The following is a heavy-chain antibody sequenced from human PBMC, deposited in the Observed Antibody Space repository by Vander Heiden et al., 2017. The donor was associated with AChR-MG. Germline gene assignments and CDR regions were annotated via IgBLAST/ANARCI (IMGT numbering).Heavy chain of an antibody. J-gene: IGHJ6*03. D-gene: IGHD1-1*01. CDR1: GGSISSSSYY. CDR3: ARPRTTGMTEYYYYYMDV. Sequence: QLQLQESGPGLVTPSATLSLTCTVSGGSISSSSYYWGWIRQPPGKGLEWIGSIYYSGSTYYNPSLKSRVTISVDTSKNQFSLKLSSVTAADTAVYYCARPRTTGMTEYYYYYMDVWGKGTTGTVSS. V-gene: IGHV4-39*01. CDR2: IYYSGST.